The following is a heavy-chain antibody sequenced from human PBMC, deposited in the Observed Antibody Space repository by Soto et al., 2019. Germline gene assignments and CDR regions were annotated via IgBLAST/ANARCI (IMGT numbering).Heavy chain of an antibody. Sequence: GGSLRLSCAASGFTFSSYAMSWVRQAPGKGLEWVSAISGSGGSTYYADSVKGRFTISRDNSKNTLYLQMNSLRAEDTAVYYCAKTAELSYYDWWSGYYTPPGWIDPWGQGTLVTVSS. D-gene: IGHD3-3*01. CDR1: GFTFSSYA. CDR3: AKTAELSYYDWWSGYYTPPGWIDP. J-gene: IGHJ5*02. V-gene: IGHV3-23*01. CDR2: ISGSGGST.